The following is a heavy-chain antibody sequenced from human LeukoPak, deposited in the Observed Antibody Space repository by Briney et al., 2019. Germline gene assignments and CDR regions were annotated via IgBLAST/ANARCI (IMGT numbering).Heavy chain of an antibody. V-gene: IGHV3-30*04. CDR3: ARDRDTRVGPTDIDY. D-gene: IGHD2-15*01. CDR2: ISYDGSNK. CDR1: GFSFSRYG. Sequence: GGSLSLSCATSGFSFSRYGFHWVRQAPGKGLEWVAVISYDGSNKYYADSVKGRFTISRDNSKNTVYLQMNSLRAEDTAVYYCARDRDTRVGPTDIDYWGQGTLVTVSS. J-gene: IGHJ4*02.